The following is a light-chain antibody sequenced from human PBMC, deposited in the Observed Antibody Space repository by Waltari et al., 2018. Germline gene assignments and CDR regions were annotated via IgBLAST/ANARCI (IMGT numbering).Light chain of an antibody. CDR3: ATWDGRVNGVL. Sequence: QSVLTQAPSVSGTPGQRVTISCSGTNYNIGSGPVNWYQQVPGMSPKLLIYSNDQRPSGVPDRFSGSKSGTSASLAISGLQSEDEAGYYCATWDGRVNGVLFGGGTKVTVL. J-gene: IGLJ2*01. V-gene: IGLV1-44*01. CDR1: NYNIGSGP. CDR2: SND.